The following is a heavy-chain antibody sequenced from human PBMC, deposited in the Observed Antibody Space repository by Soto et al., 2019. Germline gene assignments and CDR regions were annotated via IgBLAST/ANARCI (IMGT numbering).Heavy chain of an antibody. CDR1: GYTFSNFW. Sequence: GESLKISCHCSGYTFSNFWIGWVRQLPGKGLEWMGVIYPGDHETRYSPSFRGKVTISADKSVNTAYLQWITLEASDSAVYFCARSPRSSPYFDYWGQGALVTVSS. D-gene: IGHD6-13*01. V-gene: IGHV5-51*01. CDR3: ARSPRSSPYFDY. J-gene: IGHJ4*02. CDR2: IYPGDHET.